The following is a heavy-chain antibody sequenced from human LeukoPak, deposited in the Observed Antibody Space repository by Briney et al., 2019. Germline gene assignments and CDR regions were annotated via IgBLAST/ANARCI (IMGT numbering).Heavy chain of an antibody. D-gene: IGHD3-3*01. V-gene: IGHV3-48*03. CDR3: ARSGASAYFWSGYPRSYFDY. Sequence: GGSLRLSCAASGVTFSSYEMNWVRQAPGKGLEWVSYISSSGSTIYYADSVKGRFTISRDNAKNSLYLQMNSLRAEETAVYYCARSGASAYFWSGYPRSYFDYWGQGTLVTVSS. CDR1: GVTFSSYE. CDR2: ISSSGSTI. J-gene: IGHJ4*02.